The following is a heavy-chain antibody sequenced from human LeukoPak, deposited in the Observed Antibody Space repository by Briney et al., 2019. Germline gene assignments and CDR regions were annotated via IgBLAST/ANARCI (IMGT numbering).Heavy chain of an antibody. V-gene: IGHV4-61*01. Sequence: SETLSLTCTVSGGSVSSGSYYWSWIRQPPGKGLEWIGYIYYSGSTNYNPSLKSRVTISVNTSKNQFSLKLSSVTAADTAVCYCATRTYYDYVWGSYRYTEFDYWGQGTLVTVSS. CDR2: IYYSGST. J-gene: IGHJ4*02. CDR1: GGSVSSGSYY. CDR3: ATRTYYDYVWGSYRYTEFDY. D-gene: IGHD3-16*02.